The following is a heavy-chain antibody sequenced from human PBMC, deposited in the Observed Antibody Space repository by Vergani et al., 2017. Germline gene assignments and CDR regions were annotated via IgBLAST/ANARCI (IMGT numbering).Heavy chain of an antibody. Sequence: QVQLVQSGAEVKKPGASVKVSCKASGYTFTGYYMHWVRQAPGQGLEWMGWINPNSGGTNYAQKFQGWVTMTRDTSISTAYMELSRLRSYDTAVYSCARDTGSGTTNTSAGDESWFDPWGQGTLVTVSS. J-gene: IGHJ5*02. CDR2: INPNSGGT. V-gene: IGHV1-2*04. CDR1: GYTFTGYY. CDR3: ARDTGSGTTNTSAGDESWFDP. D-gene: IGHD1-26*01.